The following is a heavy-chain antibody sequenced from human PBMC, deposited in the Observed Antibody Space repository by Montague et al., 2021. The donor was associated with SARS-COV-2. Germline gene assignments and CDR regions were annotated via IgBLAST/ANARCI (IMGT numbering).Heavy chain of an antibody. CDR3: ARDTEGYISSWYHDY. CDR2: IYYSGST. CDR1: GGSFSGYY. J-gene: IGHJ4*02. Sequence: SETLSLTCAVYGGSFSGYYWSWIRQPPGKGLEWIGYIYYSGSTNYNPSLKSRVTISVDTSKNQFSLKLSSVTAADTAVYYCARDTEGYISSWYHDYWGQGTLVTGSS. V-gene: IGHV4-59*01. D-gene: IGHD6-13*01.